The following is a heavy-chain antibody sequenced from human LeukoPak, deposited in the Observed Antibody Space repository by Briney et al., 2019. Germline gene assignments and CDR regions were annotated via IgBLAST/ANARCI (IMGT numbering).Heavy chain of an antibody. Sequence: GGSLRLSCAASGFSFSTYAMSWVRQAPGKGLEWVSAISANGVDTYYADSVKGRFTISRDNSKNTLYLQMNSLRAEDTAVYFCARGGYNNTWYAEYFQHWGQGTLVTVSS. CDR3: ARGGYNNTWYAEYFQH. J-gene: IGHJ1*01. CDR1: GFSFSTYA. CDR2: ISANGVDT. V-gene: IGHV3-23*01. D-gene: IGHD6-13*01.